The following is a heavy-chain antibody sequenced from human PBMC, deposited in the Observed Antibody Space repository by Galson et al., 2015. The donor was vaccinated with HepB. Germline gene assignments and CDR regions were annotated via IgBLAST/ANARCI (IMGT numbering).Heavy chain of an antibody. V-gene: IGHV1-2*02. D-gene: IGHD3-16*02. J-gene: IGHJ4*02. CDR3: ARGGDYVWGSYRYSHLDY. CDR2: INPNSGGT. Sequence: SVKVSCKASGYTFTGYYMHWVRQAPGQGLEWMGWINPNSGGTNYAQKFQGRVTMTRDTSISTAYMELSRLRSDDTAVYYCARGGDYVWGSYRYSHLDYWGQGTLVTVSS. CDR1: GYTFTGYY.